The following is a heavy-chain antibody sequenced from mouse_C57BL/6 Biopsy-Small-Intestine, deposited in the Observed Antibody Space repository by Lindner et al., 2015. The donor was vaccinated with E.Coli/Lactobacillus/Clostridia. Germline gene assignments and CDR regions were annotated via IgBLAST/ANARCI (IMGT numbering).Heavy chain of an antibody. D-gene: IGHD2-3*01. J-gene: IGHJ2*01. Sequence: VQLQESGPELVKPGASVKISCKASGYSFTSYYIHWVKQRPGQGLEWIGEIYPRSGNTYYDEKFKGKATLTADKSSSTAYMELRSLTSEDSAVYFCARWGDGYSFDYWGQGTALTVSS. CDR3: ARWGDGYSFDY. CDR1: GYSFTSYY. V-gene: IGHV1-66*01. CDR2: IYPRSGNT.